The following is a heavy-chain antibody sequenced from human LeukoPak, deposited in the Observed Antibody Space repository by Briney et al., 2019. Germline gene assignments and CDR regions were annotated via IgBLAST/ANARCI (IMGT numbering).Heavy chain of an antibody. CDR1: GYTFMSYG. J-gene: IGHJ4*02. D-gene: IGHD1-1*01. CDR2: SSVYNGNT. CDR3: AKGRRVDADDHFDY. V-gene: IGHV1-18*01. Sequence: GASVNVSCKASGYTFMSYGIHWVRQAPGQGREWMGWSSVYNGNTNYAQKFQGRVTMTTDTTTSTAYMELRTLISDDTAVYYCAKGRRVDADDHFDYWGQGTLSPSPQ.